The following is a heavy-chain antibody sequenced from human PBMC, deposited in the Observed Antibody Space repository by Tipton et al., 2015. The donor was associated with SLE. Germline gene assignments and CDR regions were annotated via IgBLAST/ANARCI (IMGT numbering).Heavy chain of an antibody. J-gene: IGHJ4*02. CDR3: ARGENVDN. V-gene: IGHV1-46*01. Sequence: QSGPEVKKPGASVTVSCKASGYAFTSYYIHWLRQAPGQGLEWMGIINPASGSATYAQKFRGRVTMTRDLSTTTVYMGLSGLRSDDTAVFFCARGENVDNWGQGTLASVSS. CDR1: GYAFTSYY. CDR2: INPASGSA.